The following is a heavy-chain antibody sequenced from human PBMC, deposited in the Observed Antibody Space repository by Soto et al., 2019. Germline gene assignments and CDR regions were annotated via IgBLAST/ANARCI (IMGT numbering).Heavy chain of an antibody. J-gene: IGHJ6*03. Sequence: EVQLLESGGGLVQPGGSLRLSCAASGFTFSDYSMNWVRQAPGRGLEWVSTISSGGLSTYYADSVQGRFTSSRDNSNDKVYLQMHNLRAEDTAVYYFSKAPGDYYYMDVWGKGATVTVSS. CDR3: SKAPGDYYYMDV. CDR1: GFTFSDYS. V-gene: IGHV3-23*01. CDR2: ISSGGLST.